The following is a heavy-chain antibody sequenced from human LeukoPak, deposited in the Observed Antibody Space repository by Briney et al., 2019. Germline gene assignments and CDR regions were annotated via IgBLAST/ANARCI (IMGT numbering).Heavy chain of an antibody. Sequence: GGSLRLSCAASGFTFSSYSMNWVRQAPGKGLEWVSSISSSSSYIYYADSMEGRFTISRDNAKNSLYLQMNSLRAEDTAVYYCARDGFSYGYPYYFDYWGQGTLVTVSS. D-gene: IGHD5-18*01. CDR2: ISSSSSYI. V-gene: IGHV3-21*01. J-gene: IGHJ4*02. CDR3: ARDGFSYGYPYYFDY. CDR1: GFTFSSYS.